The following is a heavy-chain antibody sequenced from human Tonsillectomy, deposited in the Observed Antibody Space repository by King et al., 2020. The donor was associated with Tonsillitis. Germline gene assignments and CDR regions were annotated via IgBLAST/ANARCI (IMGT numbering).Heavy chain of an antibody. D-gene: IGHD2-21*01. Sequence: QLQESGSGLVKPSQTLSLTCAVSGGSISSGGYSWSWIRQPPGKGLEWIGYIYHTGSTYYNPSLQSRVTISVDRSKSQFSLKLSSVTAADTAVYYCARGAYCGGDCFWYFDFWGRGTLVTVSS. CDR2: IYHTGST. CDR1: GGSISSGGYS. V-gene: IGHV4-30-2*01. CDR3: ARGAYCGGDCFWYFDF. J-gene: IGHJ2*01.